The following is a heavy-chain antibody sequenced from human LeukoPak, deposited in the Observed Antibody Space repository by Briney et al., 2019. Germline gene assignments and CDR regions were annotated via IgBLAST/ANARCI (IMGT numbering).Heavy chain of an antibody. CDR2: IYYSGST. D-gene: IGHD4-23*01. CDR3: ARHGVYGGNPARSFAAFDI. CDR1: GVSISSNNW. Sequence: SGTLSLTCAVSGVSISSNNWWSWIRQPPGKGLEWIGSIYYSGSTYYNPSLKSRVTISVDTSKNQFSLKLSSVTAADTAVYYCARHGVYGGNPARSFAAFDIWGQGTMVTVSS. J-gene: IGHJ3*02. V-gene: IGHV4-39*01.